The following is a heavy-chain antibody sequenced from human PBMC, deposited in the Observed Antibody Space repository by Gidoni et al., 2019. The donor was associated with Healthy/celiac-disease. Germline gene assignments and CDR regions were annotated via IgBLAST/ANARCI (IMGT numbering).Heavy chain of an antibody. CDR3: ARDPSPYYYDSSGSSPGWFDP. V-gene: IGHV4-39*07. Sequence: QLQLQESGPGLVKPSETLSLTCTVPGGSISSSSYYWGWIRQPPGKGLEWIGSIYYSGSTYYNPSLKSRVTISVDTSKNQFSLKLSSVTAADTAVYYCARDPSPYYYDSSGSSPGWFDPWGQGTLVTVSS. CDR1: GGSISSSSYY. CDR2: IYYSGST. J-gene: IGHJ5*02. D-gene: IGHD3-22*01.